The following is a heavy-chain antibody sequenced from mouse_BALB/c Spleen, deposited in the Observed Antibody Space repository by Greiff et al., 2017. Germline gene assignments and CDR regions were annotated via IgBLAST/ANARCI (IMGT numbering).Heavy chain of an antibody. J-gene: IGHJ2*01. V-gene: IGHV5-6-4*01. CDR1: GFTFSSYT. CDR3: TREEIYFDY. CDR2: ISSGGSYT. Sequence: EVKLVESGGGLVKPGGSLKLSCAAPGFTFSSYTMSWVRQTPEKRLEWVATISSGGSYTYYPDSVKGRFTISRDNAKNTLYLQMSSLKSEDTAMYYCTREEIYFDYWGQGTTLTVSS.